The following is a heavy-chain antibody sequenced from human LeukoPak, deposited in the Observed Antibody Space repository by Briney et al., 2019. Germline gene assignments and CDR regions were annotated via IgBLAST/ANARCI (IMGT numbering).Heavy chain of an antibody. D-gene: IGHD3-10*01. CDR1: GGSISSYY. CDR3: ARTGGFGDGSGINSIDY. Sequence: PSETLSLTCTVSGGSISSYYWSWIRQPPGKRLEWIGHIYYSGSTNYNPSLKSRVTISVDTSKNQFSLKLSSVTAADTAVYYCARTGGFGDGSGINSIDYWGQGTLVTVSS. V-gene: IGHV4-59*01. J-gene: IGHJ4*02. CDR2: IYYSGST.